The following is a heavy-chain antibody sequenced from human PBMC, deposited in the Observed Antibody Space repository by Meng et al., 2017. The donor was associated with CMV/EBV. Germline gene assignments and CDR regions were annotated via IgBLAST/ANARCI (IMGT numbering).Heavy chain of an antibody. CDR2: IRYDGSNK. CDR1: GFTSSSYG. J-gene: IGHJ4*02. Sequence: GGSLRLSCAASGFTSSSYGMHWVRQAPGKGLEWVAFIRYDGSNKYYADSVKGRFTISRDNSKNTLYLQMNSLRAEDTAVYYCAKDKQYYDSSGWIDYWGQGTLVTVSS. CDR3: AKDKQYYDSSGWIDY. V-gene: IGHV3-30*02. D-gene: IGHD3-22*01.